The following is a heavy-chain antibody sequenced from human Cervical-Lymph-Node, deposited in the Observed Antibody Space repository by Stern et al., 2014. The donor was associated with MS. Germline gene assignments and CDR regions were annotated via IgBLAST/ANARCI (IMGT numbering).Heavy chain of an antibody. CDR1: GGAISSGNHY. Sequence: VQLVQSGPGLVKPSQTLSLTCTVSGGAISSGNHYWSWIRQHPGKGLEWIGYIYYSGGTYYNPSLKSRVTISLDTSKNQFSLKLTSVTATDTAMYYCARGGNYARGGARTLDYWGQGTLVTVSS. V-gene: IGHV4-31*03. J-gene: IGHJ4*02. CDR3: ARGGNYARGGARTLDY. D-gene: IGHD3-10*02. CDR2: IYYSGGT.